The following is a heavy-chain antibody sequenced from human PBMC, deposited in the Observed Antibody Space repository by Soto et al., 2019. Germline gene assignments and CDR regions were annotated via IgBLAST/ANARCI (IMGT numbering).Heavy chain of an antibody. V-gene: IGHV3-30*18. CDR3: AKGFPYGSGGDYFDY. D-gene: IGHD3-10*01. Sequence: GGSLRLSCAASGFTFSSYGMRWVRQAPGKGLEWVAVISYDGSNKYYADSVKGRFTISRDNSKNTLYLQMNSLRAEDTAVYYCAKGFPYGSGGDYFDYWGQGTLVTVSS. CDR2: ISYDGSNK. CDR1: GFTFSSYG. J-gene: IGHJ4*02.